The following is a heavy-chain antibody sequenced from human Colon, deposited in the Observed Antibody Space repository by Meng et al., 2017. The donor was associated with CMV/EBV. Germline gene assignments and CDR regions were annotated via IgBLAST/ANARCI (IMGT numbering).Heavy chain of an antibody. J-gene: IGHJ4*02. D-gene: IGHD6-19*01. Sequence: QVQLQQSGPGLVKPSXTLSLPCAISGDIVSSNSAAWHWIRQSPSRGLEWLGRTYYRSKWYHEYAVSVKSRITISPDTPKNQFSLQLNSMTPEDTAVYYCARGINAGCGDWCQGTLINVSS. CDR2: TYYRSKWYH. V-gene: IGHV6-1*01. CDR3: ARGINAGCGD. CDR1: GDIVSSNSAA.